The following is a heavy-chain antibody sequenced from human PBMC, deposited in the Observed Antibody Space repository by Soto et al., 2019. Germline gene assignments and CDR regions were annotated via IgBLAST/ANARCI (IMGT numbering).Heavy chain of an antibody. V-gene: IGHV4-61*01. Sequence: PEEFPLTYTVSGGSVSTGSYYGCWIRQPPGKGLEWIGYIYYSGSTNYNPSLKSRVPIPVDTSKNQFSLKLSSVTAADPAVYYWARDSRFGAKTFSYNDFSRGNIKGPFGSWCQGTLV. J-gene: IGHJ3*02. CDR3: ARDSRFGAKTFSYNDFSRGNIKGPFGS. CDR1: GGSVSTGSYY. D-gene: IGHD3-3*01. CDR2: IYYSGST.